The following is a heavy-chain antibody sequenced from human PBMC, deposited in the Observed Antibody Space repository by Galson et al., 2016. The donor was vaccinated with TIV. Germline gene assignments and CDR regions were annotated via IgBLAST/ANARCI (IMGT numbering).Heavy chain of an antibody. Sequence: AVFGGSLSGSQWSWVRQSPEKGLEWLAEINHFGSANYKPSLKSRLTISIDTSKKQFSLKMTSMTAADSAVYYCARGRWGNSAVAYYYHFDVWGEGTTVTVS. CDR3: ARGRWGNSAVAYYYHFDV. D-gene: IGHD3-16*01. J-gene: IGHJ6*03. CDR1: GGSLSGSQ. V-gene: IGHV4-34*01. CDR2: INHFGSA.